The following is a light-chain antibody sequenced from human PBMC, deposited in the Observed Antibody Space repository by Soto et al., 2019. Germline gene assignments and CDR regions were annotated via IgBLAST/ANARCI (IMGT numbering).Light chain of an antibody. CDR2: HAS. CDR1: QSVSSS. CDR3: LQYHHSPLT. J-gene: IGKJ4*01. Sequence: EIVMTQSPATMSVSPGERATLSCRASQSVSSSLAWYQQKPGQAPRLLIYHASTGATSIPARFSGSGSGTDFSLTISSLQSEDFAVYYCLQYHHSPLTFGGGTKVEI. V-gene: IGKV3-15*01.